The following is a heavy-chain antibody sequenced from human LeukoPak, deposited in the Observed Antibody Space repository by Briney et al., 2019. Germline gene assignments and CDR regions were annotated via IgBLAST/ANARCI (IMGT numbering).Heavy chain of an antibody. D-gene: IGHD6-13*01. CDR1: GGTFSSYT. V-gene: IGHV1-69*02. Sequence: VASVKVSCKASGGTFSSYTISWVPQAPGQGLEWMGRIIPILGIANYAQKFQGRVTITADKSTSTAYMELSSLRSEDTAVYYCARGKDIAADVAVYWGQGTLVTVSS. CDR2: IIPILGIA. J-gene: IGHJ4*02. CDR3: ARGKDIAADVAVY.